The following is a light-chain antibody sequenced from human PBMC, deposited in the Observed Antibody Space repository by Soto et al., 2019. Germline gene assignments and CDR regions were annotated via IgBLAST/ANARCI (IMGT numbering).Light chain of an antibody. V-gene: IGLV2-14*01. CDR1: SSDVGGYNY. Sequence: QSVLTQPASVSGSPGQSITISCTGTSSDVGGYNYVSWYQQHQGQAPKLMIYDVSNRPSVVSNRFSGSKSGNTASLTISGLQAEDEADYYCSSYTSSSTQVFGTGTKLTVL. CDR3: SSYTSSSTQV. J-gene: IGLJ1*01. CDR2: DVS.